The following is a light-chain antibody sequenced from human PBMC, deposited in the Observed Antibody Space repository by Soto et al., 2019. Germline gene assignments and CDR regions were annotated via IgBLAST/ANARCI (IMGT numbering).Light chain of an antibody. Sequence: QAVVTQPPSVSGAPGQRVTISCTGSSSNIGAGYDVHWYQQLPRTAPKLLIYGNSNRPSEVPDRFSGSKSGTSASLAITGLQAEDEADYYCQSYDSSLSVYVFGTGTKLTVL. J-gene: IGLJ1*01. CDR2: GNS. CDR1: SSNIGAGYD. CDR3: QSYDSSLSVYV. V-gene: IGLV1-40*01.